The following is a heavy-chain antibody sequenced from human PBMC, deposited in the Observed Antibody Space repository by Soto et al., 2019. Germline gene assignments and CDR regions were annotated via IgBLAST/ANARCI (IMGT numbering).Heavy chain of an antibody. V-gene: IGHV1-69*13. CDR3: ARATSLGYCSGGSCYSVLTSFYYYYYYGMDV. Sequence: SVKVSCKASGGTFSSYAISWVRQAPGQGLEWMGGIIPIFGTANYAQKFQGRVTITADESTSTAYMELSSLRSEDTAVYYCARATSLGYCSGGSCYSVLTSFYYYYYYGMDVWGQGTTVTVSS. D-gene: IGHD2-15*01. CDR2: IIPIFGTA. CDR1: GGTFSSYA. J-gene: IGHJ6*02.